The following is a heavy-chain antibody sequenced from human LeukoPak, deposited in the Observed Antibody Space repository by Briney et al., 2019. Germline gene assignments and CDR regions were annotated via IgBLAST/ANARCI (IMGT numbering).Heavy chain of an antibody. V-gene: IGHV1-18*01. D-gene: IGHD3-22*01. CDR3: ARWSMIVVAGDADY. J-gene: IGHJ4*02. Sequence: ASVKVSCKASGYTFTSYGISWVRQAPGQGLEWMGWISAYNGNTNYAQKLQGRVTMTTDTSTSTAYMELRSLRSDDTAVYYCARWSMIVVAGDADYWGQGTLATVSS. CDR1: GYTFTSYG. CDR2: ISAYNGNT.